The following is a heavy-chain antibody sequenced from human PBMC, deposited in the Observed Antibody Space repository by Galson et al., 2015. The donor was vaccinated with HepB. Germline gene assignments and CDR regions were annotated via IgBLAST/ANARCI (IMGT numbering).Heavy chain of an antibody. J-gene: IGHJ5*02. V-gene: IGHV3-30-3*01. CDR3: AREGLLWFGESHFDP. D-gene: IGHD3-10*01. CDR1: GFTFSSYA. CDR2: ISYDGSNK. Sequence: SLRLSCAASGFTFSSYAMHWVRQAPGKGLEWVAVISYDGSNKYYADSVKGRFTISRDNSKNTLYLQMNSLRAEDTAVYYCAREGLLWFGESHFDPWGQGTLVTVSS.